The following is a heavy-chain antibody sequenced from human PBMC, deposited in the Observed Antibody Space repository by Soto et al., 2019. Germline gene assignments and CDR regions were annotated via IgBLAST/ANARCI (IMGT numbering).Heavy chain of an antibody. D-gene: IGHD1-7*01. V-gene: IGHV3-33*01. CDR3: ARGPGNFYYFDY. CDR1: GFSFSNYG. J-gene: IGHJ4*02. Sequence: GGSLRLSCAASGFSFSNYGMHWVRQAPGKGLEWVAVIWYDGSNKYFADSVKGRFSISRDSSKNTLFPQMNSLRFEDTAVYYCARGPGNFYYFDYWDQGILVTVSS. CDR2: IWYDGSNK.